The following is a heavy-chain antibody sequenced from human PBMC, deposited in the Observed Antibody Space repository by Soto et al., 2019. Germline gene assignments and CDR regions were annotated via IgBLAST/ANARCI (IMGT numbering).Heavy chain of an antibody. V-gene: IGHV5-10-1*01. Sequence: PGESLKISCKGSGYSFTSYGISWVRQMPGKGLEWMGRIDPSDSYTNYSPSFQGHVTISADKSISTAYLQWSSLKASDTAMYYCASFLIAVAGKDGAFDIWGQGTMVTVSS. CDR2: IDPSDSYT. CDR1: GYSFTSYG. D-gene: IGHD6-19*01. CDR3: ASFLIAVAGKDGAFDI. J-gene: IGHJ3*02.